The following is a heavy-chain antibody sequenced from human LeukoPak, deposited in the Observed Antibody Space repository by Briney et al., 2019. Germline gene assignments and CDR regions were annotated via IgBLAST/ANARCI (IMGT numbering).Heavy chain of an antibody. D-gene: IGHD3-10*01. Sequence: GESLKISCKGSGYSFTSYWIGWVRQMPGKGLEWMGIIYPGDSDTRYSPSFQGQVTISADKSISTAYLQWSSLKASDTAMYYCARRLSSDYYGSGSYDYWGQGTLVTASS. CDR1: GYSFTSYW. J-gene: IGHJ4*02. CDR2: IYPGDSDT. CDR3: ARRLSSDYYGSGSYDY. V-gene: IGHV5-51*01.